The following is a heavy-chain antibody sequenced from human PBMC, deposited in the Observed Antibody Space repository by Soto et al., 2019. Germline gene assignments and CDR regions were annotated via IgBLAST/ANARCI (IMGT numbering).Heavy chain of an antibody. CDR3: ARGDRGGSGSTASYYYSGLDV. D-gene: IGHD3-10*01. J-gene: IGHJ6*02. V-gene: IGHV3-23*01. CDR2: VSTRGDIT. Sequence: EVQLLESGGDLVQPGGSLRLSCAASGLNFNDYAMTWVRQAPGKGLEWVSSVSTRGDITYYSDSVKGRFTISRDNSKNTLFLHMHSLRAEDTALYYCARGDRGGSGSTASYYYSGLDVWGQGTTVTVSS. CDR1: GLNFNDYA.